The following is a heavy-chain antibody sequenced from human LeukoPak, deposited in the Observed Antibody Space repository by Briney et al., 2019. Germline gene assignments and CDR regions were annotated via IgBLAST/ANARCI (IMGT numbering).Heavy chain of an antibody. CDR1: GDSISIYY. V-gene: IGHV4-59*01. D-gene: IGHD3-22*01. CDR3: ARGRGDSRGTSFDS. Sequence: PSETLSLTCTVSGDSISIYYWSWIRQPPGKGLEWIGYIYYTGSTTYNPSLKSRLTISIDTSKNQFSVNLISLTAADTAVYYCARGRGDSRGTSFDSWGQGTLVTVSS. CDR2: IYYTGST. J-gene: IGHJ4*02.